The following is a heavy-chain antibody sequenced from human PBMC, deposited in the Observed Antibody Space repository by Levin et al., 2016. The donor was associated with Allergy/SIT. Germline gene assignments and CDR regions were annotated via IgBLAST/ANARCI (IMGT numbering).Heavy chain of an antibody. J-gene: IGHJ4*02. CDR3: ARVLAGSSGWYVLDY. V-gene: IGHV3-33*01. D-gene: IGHD6-19*01. CDR1: GFTFSSYG. CDR2: IWYDGSNK. Sequence: GGSLRLSCAASGFTFSSYGMHWVRQAPGKGLEWVAVIWYDGSNKYYADSVKGRFTISRDNSKNTLYLQMNSLRAEDTAVYYCARVLAGSSGWYVLDYWGQGTLVTVSS.